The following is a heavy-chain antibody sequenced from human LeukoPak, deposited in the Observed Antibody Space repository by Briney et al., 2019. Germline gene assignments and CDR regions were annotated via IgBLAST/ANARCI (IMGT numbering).Heavy chain of an antibody. V-gene: IGHV3-64D*09. D-gene: IGHD3/OR15-3a*01. CDR1: GFTLSSHA. Sequence: GGSLRLSCSASGFTLSSHAMHWVRQAPGKALEYVSAISYNGGSTYYANSVKDRFTISRDNSKNTLYPQMSSLRPEDTAVFYCVRRTGNYFDYWGREPWSPSPQ. J-gene: IGHJ4*02. CDR3: VRRTGNYFDY. CDR2: ISYNGGST.